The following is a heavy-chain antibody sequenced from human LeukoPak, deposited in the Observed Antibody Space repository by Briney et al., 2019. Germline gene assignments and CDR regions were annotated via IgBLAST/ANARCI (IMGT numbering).Heavy chain of an antibody. CDR3: ARFDICSSDSFDI. V-gene: IGHV4-59*01. D-gene: IGHD6-6*01. Sequence: PSETLSLTCTVSGGSISSYYWSWIRQPPGKGLEWIGYIYYSGSTNYNPSLKSRVTISIDTSKKQFSLKQRSVSAAETAVYYRARFDICSSDSFDIWGQGTMVTVSS. CDR2: IYYSGST. CDR1: GGSISSYY. J-gene: IGHJ3*02.